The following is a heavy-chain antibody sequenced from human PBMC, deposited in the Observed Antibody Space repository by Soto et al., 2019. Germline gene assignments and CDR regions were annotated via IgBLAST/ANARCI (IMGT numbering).Heavy chain of an antibody. V-gene: IGHV4-59*03. Sequence: NPSETLSLTCIVSGDSITNFHWSWIRQPPGKGLEWIGYVYFSGSTKYNPSLKSRVIMSIDTSKNEFSLKLTSVTAADSAAYFCAAYDSEGYFDYWGQGALVTVSS. CDR3: AAYDSEGYFDY. J-gene: IGHJ4*02. D-gene: IGHD3-9*01. CDR1: GDSITNFH. CDR2: VYFSGST.